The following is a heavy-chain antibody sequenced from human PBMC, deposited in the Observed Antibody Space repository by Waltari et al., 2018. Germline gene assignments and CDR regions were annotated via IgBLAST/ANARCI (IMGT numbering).Heavy chain of an antibody. CDR2: IKSKTDGGAT. J-gene: IGHJ4*02. Sequence: EVQLVESGGGLVKPGGSLRLSCAASGFTSSKAWMSWVRQAPGKGLEWVGRIKSKTDGGATDYAAPVKGRFTISRDDSKNTLYLQMNSLKAEDTAVYYCTRYDFWSGPDYWGQGTLVTVSS. V-gene: IGHV3-15*01. CDR3: TRYDFWSGPDY. D-gene: IGHD3-3*01. CDR1: GFTSSKAW.